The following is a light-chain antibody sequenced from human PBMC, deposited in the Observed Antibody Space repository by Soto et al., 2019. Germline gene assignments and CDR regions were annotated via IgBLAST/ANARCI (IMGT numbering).Light chain of an antibody. V-gene: IGKV3-11*01. CDR2: DAS. Sequence: EIVLTPSPATLSLSPGERATLSCRASQSVSSHLAWYQQTPGQAPRLLIYDASNRATGIPARFSGSGSGTDFTLTISSLETEDFAVYYCQQRGKWITFGQGIRPEI. J-gene: IGKJ5*01. CDR3: QQRGKWIT. CDR1: QSVSSH.